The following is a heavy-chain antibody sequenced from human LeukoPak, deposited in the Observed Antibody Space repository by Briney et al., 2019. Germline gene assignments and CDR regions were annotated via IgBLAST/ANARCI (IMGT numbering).Heavy chain of an antibody. V-gene: IGHV4-4*07. CDR3: ARVRSSDHWFDY. CDR1: GGSISGNY. Sequence: SETLSLTCTVSGGSISGNYWTWIRQPAGKGLEWIGRIYTSGSTKYNPSLNSRVTMSVDTSKNQFSLKLTSVTAADTAVYYCARVRSSDHWFDYWGQGTLVTVSS. J-gene: IGHJ4*02. D-gene: IGHD2-21*01. CDR2: IYTSGST.